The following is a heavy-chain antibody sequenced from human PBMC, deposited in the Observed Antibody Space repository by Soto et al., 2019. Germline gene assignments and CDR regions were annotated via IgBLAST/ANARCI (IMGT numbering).Heavy chain of an antibody. CDR2: ISGYNGNT. CDR1: GYTFTIYG. J-gene: IGHJ4*01. V-gene: IGHV1-18*04. CDR3: ARGDYYDSSGYYGY. D-gene: IGHD3-22*01. Sequence: QVQLVQSGAEVKKPGASVKVSCKASGYTFTIYGISWVRQAPGQGLEWMGWISGYNGNTDYAQNLQDRVTLTTDASTSSVYMELRSLRSDDTAVYYCARGDYYDSSGYYGYWGHGTLITVSS.